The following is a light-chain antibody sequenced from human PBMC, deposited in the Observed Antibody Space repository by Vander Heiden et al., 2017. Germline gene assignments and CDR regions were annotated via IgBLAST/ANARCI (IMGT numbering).Light chain of an antibody. Sequence: QSLLTQPPPVSRAPGQAVTISCTGRSSNIRGGYGVHWCQHLPGTTRNIVIYGKNNRPSGVPDRFSGSRSGTEAALAIIGRQAEDEDDYYCQSYDNRLTGWFFGTGTRVTVL. CDR1: SSNIRGGYG. CDR2: GKN. CDR3: QSYDNRLTGWF. J-gene: IGLJ1*01. V-gene: IGLV1-40*01.